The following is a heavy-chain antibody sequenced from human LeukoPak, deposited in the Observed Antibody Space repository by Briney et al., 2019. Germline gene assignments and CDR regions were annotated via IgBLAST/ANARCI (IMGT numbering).Heavy chain of an antibody. Sequence: GGSLRLPCAASGFTFSSYAMSWVRQAPGKGLEWVSAISGSGGSTYYADSVKGRFTISRDNSKNTLYLQMNSLRAEDTAVYYCAKVGRIVVVPAALDIWGQGTMVTVSS. J-gene: IGHJ3*02. CDR3: AKVGRIVVVPAALDI. V-gene: IGHV3-23*01. D-gene: IGHD2-2*01. CDR2: ISGSGGST. CDR1: GFTFSSYA.